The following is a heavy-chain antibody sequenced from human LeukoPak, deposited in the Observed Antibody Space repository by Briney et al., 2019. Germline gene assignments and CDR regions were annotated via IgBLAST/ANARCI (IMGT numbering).Heavy chain of an antibody. J-gene: IGHJ3*02. CDR3: TKDMGFDLLKDAFDM. D-gene: IGHD3-9*01. CDR1: GFSLDDYA. V-gene: IGHV3-9*01. Sequence: GRSLRLSCVGSGFSLDDYAMHWVRQAPGKGLEWVSSISWDSGNAAYADSVKGRFTISRDNAKNSLYLQMNSLRPEDTAFYYCTKDMGFDLLKDAFDMWGRGTLVTVSS. CDR2: ISWDSGNA.